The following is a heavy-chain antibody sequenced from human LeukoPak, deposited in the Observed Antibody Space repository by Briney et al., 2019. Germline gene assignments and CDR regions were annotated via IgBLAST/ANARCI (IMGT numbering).Heavy chain of an antibody. V-gene: IGHV3-73*01. D-gene: IGHD3-22*01. CDR1: GFTFSGSA. CDR2: IRSKANSYAT. CDR3: TRHGDPYYYDSSGRLYYLDY. Sequence: GGSLRLSCAASGFTFSGSAMHWVRQASGKGLEWVGRIRSKANSYATAYAASVKGRFTISRDDSKNTAYLQMNSLKTEDTAVYYCTRHGDPYYYDSSGRLYYLDYWGQGTLVTVSS. J-gene: IGHJ4*02.